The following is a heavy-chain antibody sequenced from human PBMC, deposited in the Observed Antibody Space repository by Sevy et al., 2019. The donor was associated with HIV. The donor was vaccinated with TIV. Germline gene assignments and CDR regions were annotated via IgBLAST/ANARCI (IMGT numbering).Heavy chain of an antibody. CDR1: GASISDSGYY. Sequence: SETLSLTCTVSGASISDSGYYWGWIHQPPGKGLEWIASINYSGNTFYNPSLKSRVTISADMSKNQFSVQLNSVTATDTAIYYCVGPMLTYSSGSTYYDYWGQGTVVTVSS. J-gene: IGHJ4*02. CDR2: INYSGNT. D-gene: IGHD6-19*01. V-gene: IGHV4-39*01. CDR3: VGPMLTYSSGSTYYDY.